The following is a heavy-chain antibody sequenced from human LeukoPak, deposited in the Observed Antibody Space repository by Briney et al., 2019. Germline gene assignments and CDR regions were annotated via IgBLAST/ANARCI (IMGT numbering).Heavy chain of an antibody. Sequence: GSLRPSRGGSGFNFHDPLDDRGRPAPRKGPGGVGRIKSKSDGGTIDYAAPVKGRFTISRDDSRNTLYLQMNSLKTGDTAVYYCTTRRQDGWWGQGTLVTVS. J-gene: IGHJ4*02. CDR1: GFNFHDPL. CDR2: IKSKSDGGTI. CDR3: TTRRQDGW. D-gene: IGHD2-15*01. V-gene: IGHV3-15*01.